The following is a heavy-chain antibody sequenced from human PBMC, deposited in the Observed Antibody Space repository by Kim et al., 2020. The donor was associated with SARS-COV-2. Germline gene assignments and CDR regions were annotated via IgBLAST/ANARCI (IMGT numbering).Heavy chain of an antibody. V-gene: IGHV4-4*06. D-gene: IGHD3-3*01. Sequence: YNPTLKGRVTMSVDTSKNQFSLKLSSVTAADTAVYFCARDYNFNTNFDLWGQGTMVTVSS. CDR3: ARDYNFNTNFDL. J-gene: IGHJ4*02.